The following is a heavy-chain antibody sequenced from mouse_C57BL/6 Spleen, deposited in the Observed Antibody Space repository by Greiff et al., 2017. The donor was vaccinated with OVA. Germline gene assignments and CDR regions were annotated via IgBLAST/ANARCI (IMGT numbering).Heavy chain of an antibody. V-gene: IGHV1-53*01. Sequence: QVQLKQPGTELVKPGASVKLSCKASGYTFTSYWMHWVKQRPGQGLEWIGNINPSNGGTNYNEKFKSKATLTVDKSSSTAYMQLSSLTSEDSAVYYCARGDFRYAGAFDYWGQGTTLTVSS. CDR2: INPSNGGT. CDR1: GYTFTSYW. D-gene: IGHD2-12*01. J-gene: IGHJ2*01. CDR3: ARGDFRYAGAFDY.